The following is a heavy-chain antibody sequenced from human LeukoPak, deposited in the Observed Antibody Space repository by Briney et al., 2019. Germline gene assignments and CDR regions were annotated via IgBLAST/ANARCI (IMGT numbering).Heavy chain of an antibody. CDR3: ARDLGLGRFDWSPLDY. J-gene: IGHJ4*02. CDR2: IYSGGST. CDR1: GFTVSSNY. D-gene: IGHD3-9*01. V-gene: IGHV3-66*01. Sequence: PGGSLRLSCAASGFTVSSNYMSWVRQAPGKGLEWVSVIYSGGSTYYADSVKGRFTISRDNSKNTLYLQMNSLRAEDTAVYYCARDLGLGRFDWSPLDYWGQGTLVTVSS.